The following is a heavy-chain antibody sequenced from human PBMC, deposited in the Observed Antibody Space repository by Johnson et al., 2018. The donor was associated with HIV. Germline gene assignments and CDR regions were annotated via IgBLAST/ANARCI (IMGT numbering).Heavy chain of an antibody. CDR2: IKREIDGGTT. D-gene: IGHD6-13*01. V-gene: IGHV3-15*01. J-gene: IGHJ3*02. Sequence: VQLVESGGGLVKPGGSLRLSCAASGVTFSDYYMSWIRQAPGKGLEWVGHIKREIDGGTTDYAAPVKGRFTISRDDSKNALYLQMNSLRAEDTAVYYCARARDRSSSRDAFDIWGQGTMVTVSS. CDR1: GVTFSDYY. CDR3: ARARDRSSSRDAFDI.